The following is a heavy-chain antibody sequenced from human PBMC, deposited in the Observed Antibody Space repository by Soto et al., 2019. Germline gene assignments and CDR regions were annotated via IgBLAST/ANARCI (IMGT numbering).Heavy chain of an antibody. CDR1: GFTFSSYA. D-gene: IGHD3-9*01. J-gene: IGHJ4*02. Sequence: EVQLLESGGGLVQPGGSLRLSCAASGFTFSSYAMSWVRQAPGKGLEWVSAISGSGGSTYYADSVKGRFTISRDNSKNTLYLQMNSLRAEDTAVYYCAKGDVLRYFDWLLHHKTGFDYWGQGTLVTVSS. V-gene: IGHV3-23*01. CDR2: ISGSGGST. CDR3: AKGDVLRYFDWLLHHKTGFDY.